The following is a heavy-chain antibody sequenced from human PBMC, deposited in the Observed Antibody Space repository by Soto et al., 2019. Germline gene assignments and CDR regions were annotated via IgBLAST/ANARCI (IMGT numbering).Heavy chain of an antibody. CDR3: ARDSRGSGWPDY. V-gene: IGHV1-18*01. Sequence: QVQLVQSGAEVKKPGASVKVSCKASGYTFTSYGISWVRQAPGQGLEWMGWISAYNGNTNYAQKLQGRVTMTTDTSTSTASRELRSLGSDDTAVYYCARDSRGSGWPDYWGQGTLVTVSS. CDR1: GYTFTSYG. CDR2: ISAYNGNT. D-gene: IGHD6-19*01. J-gene: IGHJ4*02.